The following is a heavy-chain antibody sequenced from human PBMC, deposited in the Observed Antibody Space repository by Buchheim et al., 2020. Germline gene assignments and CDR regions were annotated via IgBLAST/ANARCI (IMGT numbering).Heavy chain of an antibody. CDR1: GFTFSSYA. Sequence: QVQLVESGGGVVQLGRSLRLSCAASGFTFSSYAMHWVRQAPGKGLEWVAVISYDGSNKYYADSVKGRFTISRDNSKNTLYLQMNSLRAEDTAVYYCARGSSGWTTNYYYYGMDVWGQGTT. CDR2: ISYDGSNK. V-gene: IGHV3-30*04. J-gene: IGHJ6*02. D-gene: IGHD6-19*01. CDR3: ARGSSGWTTNYYYYGMDV.